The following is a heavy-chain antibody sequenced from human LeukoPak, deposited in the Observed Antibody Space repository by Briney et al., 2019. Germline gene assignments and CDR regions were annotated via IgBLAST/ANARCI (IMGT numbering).Heavy chain of an antibody. CDR2: IRGGGET. V-gene: IGHV3-23*01. Sequence: GGSLRLSCAASGFSFSNYAMSWVRQAPARGPEWVSSIRGGGETFYADSVKGRFTLSRDDAKNSLYLQMNSLRSEDTAVYYCARAQGYQLLSPYFDYWGQGTLVTVSS. CDR3: ARAQGYQLLSPYFDY. D-gene: IGHD2-2*01. J-gene: IGHJ4*02. CDR1: GFSFSNYA.